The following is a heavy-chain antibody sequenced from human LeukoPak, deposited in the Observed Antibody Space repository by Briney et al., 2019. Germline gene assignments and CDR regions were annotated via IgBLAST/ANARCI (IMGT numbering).Heavy chain of an antibody. Sequence: SETLSLTCTVSGXSIGSYYXSXIXQPPGXXXXWXGYIGXXGRTNYNTSLKXRVTISVDPSTNQFSLNLRSVPAADTAVYYCARDAEHCSGSDCPRWFDPWGQGTLVTVSS. D-gene: IGHD2-21*02. CDR1: GXSIGSYY. J-gene: IGHJ5*02. V-gene: IGHV4-59*01. CDR2: IGXXGRT. CDR3: ARDAEHCSGSDCPRWFDP.